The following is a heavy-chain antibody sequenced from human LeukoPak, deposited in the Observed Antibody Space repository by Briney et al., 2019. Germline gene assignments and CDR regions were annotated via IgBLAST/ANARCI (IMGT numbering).Heavy chain of an antibody. Sequence: ASVKVSCKASGYAFSDFYIHWVRQAPGQGLEYAGWITPKSGDTYSPQRFQGRVTMTRDASISTAYMELSSLRSDDTAVYFCARVRLADERAWAYWGQGTLVTVSS. J-gene: IGHJ4*02. D-gene: IGHD3-3*02. CDR1: GYAFSDFY. CDR2: ITPKSGDT. V-gene: IGHV1-2*02. CDR3: ARVRLADERAWAY.